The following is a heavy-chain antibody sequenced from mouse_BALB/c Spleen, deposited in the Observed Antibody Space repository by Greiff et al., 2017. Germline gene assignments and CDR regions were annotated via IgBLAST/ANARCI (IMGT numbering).Heavy chain of an antibody. V-gene: IGHV14-4*02. Sequence: EVQLQQSGAELVRSGASVKLSCTASGFNIKDYYMHWVKQRPEQGLEWIGWIDPENGDTEYAPKFQGKATMTADTSSNTAYLQLSSLTSEDTAVYYCNYGSSYGWFAYWGQGTLVTVSA. CDR3: NYGSSYGWFAY. D-gene: IGHD1-1*01. J-gene: IGHJ3*01. CDR2: IDPENGDT. CDR1: GFNIKDYY.